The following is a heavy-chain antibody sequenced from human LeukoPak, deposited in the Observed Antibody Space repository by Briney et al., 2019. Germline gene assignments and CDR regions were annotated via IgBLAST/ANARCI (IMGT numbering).Heavy chain of an antibody. CDR3: AREADYVWGSYRPYYFDY. Sequence: GASVKVSCKASGDTFSSYAISWVRQAPGQGLEWMGGIIPYNGTTNYAQKFQGRVTMTTDTSTSTAYTELRSLRSDDTAVYYCAREADYVWGSYRPYYFDYWGQGTLVTVSS. CDR1: GDTFSSYA. D-gene: IGHD3-16*02. CDR2: IIPYNGTT. V-gene: IGHV1-18*01. J-gene: IGHJ4*02.